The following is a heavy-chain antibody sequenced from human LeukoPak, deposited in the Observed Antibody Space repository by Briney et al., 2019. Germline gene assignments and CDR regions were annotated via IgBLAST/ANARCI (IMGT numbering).Heavy chain of an antibody. V-gene: IGHV1-8*01. D-gene: IGHD3-9*01. CDR2: MNPNSGNT. Sequence: GASVKVSCKASGYSFTSYDINWVRQATGQGLEWMGWMNPNSGNTGYAQKFQGRVTMTRNTSISTAYMELSSLRSEDTAVYYCARGSRVSTIFRTYWGQGTLVTVSS. CDR3: ARGSRVSTIFRTY. CDR1: GYSFTSYD. J-gene: IGHJ4*02.